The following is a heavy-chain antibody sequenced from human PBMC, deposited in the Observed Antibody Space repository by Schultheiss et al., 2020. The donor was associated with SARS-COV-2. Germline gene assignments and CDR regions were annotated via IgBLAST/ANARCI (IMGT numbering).Heavy chain of an antibody. V-gene: IGHV3-53*05. CDR3: VKDIKYANGRGAFDI. D-gene: IGHD2-2*01. CDR2: IYSDGST. Sequence: GGSLRLSCAASGIAVSRNYMIWVRQAPGKGLEWVSVIYSDGSTYYTDSVKGRFSISRDNSKNSLYLQMNSLRTEDTALYYCVKDIKYANGRGAFDIWGRGTMVTVSS. CDR1: GIAVSRNY. J-gene: IGHJ3*02.